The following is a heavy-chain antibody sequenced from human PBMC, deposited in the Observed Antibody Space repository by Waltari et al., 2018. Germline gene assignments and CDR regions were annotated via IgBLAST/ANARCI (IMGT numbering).Heavy chain of an antibody. CDR1: GGTFSSYA. Sequence: QVQLVQSGAEVQQPGSSVSVSCKASGGTFSSYAIRWVRPARGQGLEWMGGIIPIFGTANYAQKFQGRVTITADESTSTAYMELSSLRSEDTAVYYCARDSSAYYYDSSGVAYWGQGTLVTVSS. CDR3: ARDSSAYYYDSSGVAY. V-gene: IGHV1-69*01. CDR2: IIPIFGTA. D-gene: IGHD3-22*01. J-gene: IGHJ4*02.